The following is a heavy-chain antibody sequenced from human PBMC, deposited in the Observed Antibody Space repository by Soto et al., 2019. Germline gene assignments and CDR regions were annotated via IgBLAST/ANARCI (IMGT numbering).Heavy chain of an antibody. CDR2: IYYNGST. CDR1: GGSISSSSYY. V-gene: IGHV4-39*01. J-gene: IGHJ4*02. D-gene: IGHD2-21*02. CDR3: ARHYRTTAHIVVVTAIDY. Sequence: SETLSLTCTVSGGSISSSSYYWGWIRQPPGKGLEWIGSIYYNGSTYYNPSLKSRVTISVDTSKNQFSLKLSSVTAADTAVYYCARHYRTTAHIVVVTAIDYWGQGTLVTVSS.